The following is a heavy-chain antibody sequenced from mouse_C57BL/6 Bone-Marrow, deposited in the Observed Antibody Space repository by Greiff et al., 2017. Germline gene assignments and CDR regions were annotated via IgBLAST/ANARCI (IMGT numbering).Heavy chain of an antibody. CDR1: GYSITSGYY. Sequence: ESGPGLVKPSQSLSLTCSVTGYSITSGYYWNWIRQFPGNKLEWMGYISYDGSNNYNPSLKNRISITRDTSKNQFFLKLNSVTTEDTATYYCARDPLYFDYWGQGTTLTVSS. CDR2: ISYDGSN. CDR3: ARDPLYFDY. V-gene: IGHV3-6*01. J-gene: IGHJ2*01.